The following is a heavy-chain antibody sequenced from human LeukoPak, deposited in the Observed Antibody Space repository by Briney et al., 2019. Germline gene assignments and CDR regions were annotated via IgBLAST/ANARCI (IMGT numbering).Heavy chain of an antibody. D-gene: IGHD1-14*01. CDR3: ARGPGRGSSDWYFDL. CDR2: TYHSGSI. CDR1: GGSISSSHW. V-gene: IGHV4-4*02. J-gene: IGHJ2*01. Sequence: SETLSLTCAVSGGSISSSHWWSWVRQPPGKGLEWIGETYHSGSINYNPSLKSRVTISVDKSKNQFSLKLNSVTAADTAVYYCARGPGRGSSDWYFDLWGRGTLVTVSS.